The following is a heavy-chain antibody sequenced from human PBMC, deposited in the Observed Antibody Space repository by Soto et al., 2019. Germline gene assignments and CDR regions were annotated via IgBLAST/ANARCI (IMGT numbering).Heavy chain of an antibody. CDR3: ARTFGGHLYSFDF. V-gene: IGHV5-51*01. D-gene: IGHD3-16*01. CDR1: GYTFTSNW. CDR2: IYPGDSET. Sequence: GASLKISCKGSGYTFTSNWIGWVRQMPGKGLEWMGIIYPGDSETRYGPSFQGQVTISADKSINTAYLQWSSLKASDTAIYYCARTFGGHLYSFDFWGQGTLVTVSS. J-gene: IGHJ4*02.